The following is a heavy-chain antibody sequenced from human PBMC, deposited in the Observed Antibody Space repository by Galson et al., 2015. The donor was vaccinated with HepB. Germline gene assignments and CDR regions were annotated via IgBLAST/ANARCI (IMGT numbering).Heavy chain of an antibody. V-gene: IGHV1-18*01. CDR3: ARGALIVVVDATPNNWFDP. CDR1: GYTFSSYS. Sequence: QSGAEVKRPGASVKVSCKASGYTFSSYSITWVRQAPGQGLEWMGWISPYSHDTNYAQKLQGRVTMTTDTATSTAYMELRSLRSDDTAVYYCARGALIVVVDATPNNWFDPWGRGTLVTVSS. D-gene: IGHD2-15*01. CDR2: ISPYSHDT. J-gene: IGHJ5*02.